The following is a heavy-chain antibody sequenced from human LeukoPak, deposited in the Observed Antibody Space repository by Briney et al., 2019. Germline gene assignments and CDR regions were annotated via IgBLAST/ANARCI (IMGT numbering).Heavy chain of an antibody. J-gene: IGHJ3*02. CDR2: IKQDGSEK. CDR1: GGSISSSGYY. D-gene: IGHD3-10*01. V-gene: IGHV3-7*03. Sequence: ETLSLTCTVSGGSISSSGYYWGWIRQPPGKGLEWVANIKQDGSEKYYVDSVKGRFTISRDNAKNSLYLQMNSLRAEDTALYYCAKGRYYYGSGSYYGSDAFDIWGQGTMVTVSS. CDR3: AKGRYYYGSGSYYGSDAFDI.